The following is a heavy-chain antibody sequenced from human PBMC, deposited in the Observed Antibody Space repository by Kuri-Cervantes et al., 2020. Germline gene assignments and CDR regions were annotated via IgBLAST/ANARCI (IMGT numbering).Heavy chain of an antibody. V-gene: IGHV4-38-2*02. Sequence: SETLSLTCTVSGYSISSGYYWGWIRQSPGKGLEWIGSIHHSGSTYYNPSLKSRVTISVDTSKNQFSLKLSSVTAADTAVYYCARTTTSTVTYFDYWGQGTLVTVSS. D-gene: IGHD4-11*01. CDR2: IHHSGST. J-gene: IGHJ4*02. CDR1: GYSISSGYY. CDR3: ARTTTSTVTYFDY.